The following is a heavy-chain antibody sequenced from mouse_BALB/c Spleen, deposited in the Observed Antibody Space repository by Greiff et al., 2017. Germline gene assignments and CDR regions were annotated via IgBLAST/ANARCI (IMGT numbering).Heavy chain of an antibody. CDR3: AREDYYGSSYGWFAY. CDR1: GFTFSSYA. CDR2: ISSGGST. V-gene: IGHV5-6-5*01. D-gene: IGHD1-1*01. Sequence: DVQLVESGGGLVKPGGSLKLSCAASGFTFSSYAMSWVRQTPEKRLEWVASISSGGSTYYPDSVKGRFTISRDNARNILYLQMSSLRSEDTAMYYCAREDYYGSSYGWFAYWGQGTLVTVSA. J-gene: IGHJ3*01.